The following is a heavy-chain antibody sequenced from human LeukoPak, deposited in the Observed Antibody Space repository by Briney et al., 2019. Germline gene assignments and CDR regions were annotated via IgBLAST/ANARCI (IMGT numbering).Heavy chain of an antibody. CDR3: ARVQLWFQGGFDY. CDR1: XXTFTSXY. Sequence: XVSCXXXXXTFTSXYXHWVRQAPGQGLEWRGIINPSGGSTSYAQKFQGRVTMTRDTSTSTVYMELGSLRSEDTAVYYCARVQLWFQGGFDYWGQGTLVTVSS. J-gene: IGHJ4*02. V-gene: IGHV1-46*01. CDR2: INPSGGST. D-gene: IGHD5-18*01.